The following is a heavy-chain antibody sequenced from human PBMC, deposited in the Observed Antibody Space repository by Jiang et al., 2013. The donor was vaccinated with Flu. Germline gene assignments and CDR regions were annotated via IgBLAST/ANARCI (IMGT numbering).Heavy chain of an antibody. CDR2: IYYSGST. J-gene: IGHJ4*02. Sequence: GLVKPSETLSLTCTVSGGSISSSSYYWGWIRQPPGKGLEWIGSIYYSGSTYYNPSLKSRVTISVDTSKNQFSLKLSSVTAADTAVYYCARRDGYNYFDYWGQGTLVTVSS. CDR1: GGSISSSSYY. V-gene: IGHV4-39*01. CDR3: ARRDGYNYFDY. D-gene: IGHD5-24*01.